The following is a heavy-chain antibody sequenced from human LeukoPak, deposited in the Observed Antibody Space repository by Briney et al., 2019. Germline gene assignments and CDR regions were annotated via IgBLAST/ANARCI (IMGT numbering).Heavy chain of an antibody. CDR2: IYHSGST. J-gene: IGHJ5*02. V-gene: IGHV4-39*01. D-gene: IGHD3-3*01. CDR1: GDSVSRSDSY. CDR3: ARQLSEWLLYGNRFDP. Sequence: SETLSLKCSVSGDSVSRSDSYWDWIRQPPGRVLEWIGSIYHSGSTYYNPSLKSRVTISFDTTKNQFSLKLSSVTAADPAVYYCARQLSEWLLYGNRFDPWGQGTLVTVSS.